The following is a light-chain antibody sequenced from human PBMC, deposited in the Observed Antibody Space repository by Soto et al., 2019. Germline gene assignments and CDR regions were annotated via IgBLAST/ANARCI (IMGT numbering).Light chain of an antibody. CDR2: DVS. Sequence: QSALTQPASVSGSPGQSITISCTGTSSDVGGYNYASWYQQHPGKARKLMIYDVSNRPSGVSNRFSGSKSGNTASLTISGLQAEDEADYYCSSYTSSSTLLYVFGTGTKLTVL. V-gene: IGLV2-14*01. CDR3: SSYTSSSTLLYV. CDR1: SSDVGGYNY. J-gene: IGLJ1*01.